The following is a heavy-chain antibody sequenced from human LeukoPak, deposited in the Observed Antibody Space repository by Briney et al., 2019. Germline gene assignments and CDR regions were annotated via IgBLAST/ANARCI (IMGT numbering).Heavy chain of an antibody. V-gene: IGHV1-8*01. J-gene: IGHJ6*03. Sequence: ASVKVSCKASGYTFSDYGINWVRQATGQGLEWMGWINPNSGNAGYAQKFQGRVTMTRNTSISTAYMELSSLRSEDTAVYYCARALAWGGSSYSYYYMDVWDKGTTVTVSS. CDR3: ARALAWGGSSYSYYYMDV. CDR1: GYTFSDYG. CDR2: INPNSGNA. D-gene: IGHD1-26*01.